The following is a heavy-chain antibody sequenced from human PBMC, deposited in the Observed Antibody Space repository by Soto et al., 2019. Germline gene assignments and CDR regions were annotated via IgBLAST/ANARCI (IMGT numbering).Heavy chain of an antibody. J-gene: IGHJ1*01. Sequence: GGSLRLSCAASGFTFSSYAMSWVRQAPGKGLEWVSAISGSGGSTYYADSVKGRFTISRDNSKNTLYLQMNSLRAEDTAVYYCAKGPWLPVAGNQYFQHWGQGTLVTVS. V-gene: IGHV3-23*01. CDR2: ISGSGGST. D-gene: IGHD6-19*01. CDR1: GFTFSSYA. CDR3: AKGPWLPVAGNQYFQH.